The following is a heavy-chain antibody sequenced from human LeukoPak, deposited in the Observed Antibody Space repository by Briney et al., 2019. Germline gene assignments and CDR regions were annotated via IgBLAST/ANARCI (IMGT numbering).Heavy chain of an antibody. CDR2: ISSSGSTI. D-gene: IGHD6-19*01. J-gene: IGHJ6*03. CDR1: GFTFSSYE. CDR3: ARDGYSSGWYSYYYYYMDV. Sequence: PGGSLRLSCAASGFTFSSYEMHWVRQAPGKGLEWVSYISSSGSTIYYADSVKGRFTITRDNAKNSLYLQMNSLRAEDTAVYYCARDGYSSGWYSYYYYYMDVWGKGTTVTVSS. V-gene: IGHV3-48*03.